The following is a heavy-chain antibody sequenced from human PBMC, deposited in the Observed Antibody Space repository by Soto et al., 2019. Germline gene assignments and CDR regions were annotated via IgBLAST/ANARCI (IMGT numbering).Heavy chain of an antibody. D-gene: IGHD4-17*01. V-gene: IGHV3-21*01. CDR3: VYGDHRGY. J-gene: IGHJ4*02. CDR1: GFIFSTST. CDR2: IGRTGVDM. Sequence: EVQLVESGGGLVKPGGSLRLSCASSGFIFSTSTMNWVRQAPGQGLEWISSIGRTGVDMYYADSVKGRFTISRDNAQSSLYLQMNTLRAEDTAVYYCVYGDHRGYWGQGTLVTVSS.